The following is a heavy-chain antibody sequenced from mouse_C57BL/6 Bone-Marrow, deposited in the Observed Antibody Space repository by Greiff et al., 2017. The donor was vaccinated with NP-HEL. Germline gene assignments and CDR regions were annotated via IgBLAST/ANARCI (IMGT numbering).Heavy chain of an antibody. CDR3: ERRRLLRLGWFAY. CDR2: IYPRSGNT. Sequence: VKLQESGAELARPGASVKLSCKASGYTFTSYCISWVKQRTGQGLEWIGEIYPRSGNTYYNEKFKGKATLTADKSSSTAYMELRSLTSEDSAVYFDERRRLLRLGWFAYWGQGTGVTVTA. CDR1: GYTFTSYC. D-gene: IGHD1-1*01. V-gene: IGHV1-81*01. J-gene: IGHJ3*01.